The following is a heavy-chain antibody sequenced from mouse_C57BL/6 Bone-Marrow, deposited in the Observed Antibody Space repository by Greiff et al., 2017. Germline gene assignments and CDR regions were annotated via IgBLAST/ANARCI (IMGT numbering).Heavy chain of an antibody. CDR1: GYTFTSYG. D-gene: IGHD1-1*01. J-gene: IGHJ3*01. V-gene: IGHV1-81*01. CDR3: ARFFLLYGAY. Sequence: QVQLQQSGAELARPGASVKLSCTASGYTFTSYGISWVQQRPGKGLEWIGEIYPRSGNTYYNEKFKGKATLPGDKSSSTVYMELRSLTSEDSAVYFCARFFLLYGAYWGQGTLVTVSA. CDR2: IYPRSGNT.